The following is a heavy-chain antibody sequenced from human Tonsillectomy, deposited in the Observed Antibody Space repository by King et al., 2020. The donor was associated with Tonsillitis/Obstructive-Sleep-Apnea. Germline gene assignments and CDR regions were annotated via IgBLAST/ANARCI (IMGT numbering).Heavy chain of an antibody. V-gene: IGHV1-46*01. CDR1: GYTFTRYY. CDR2: INPSDGIT. D-gene: IGHD5-12*01. CDR3: ARDDVVARYIDS. J-gene: IGHJ4*02. Sequence: VQLVESGAEVKKPGASVMVSCKASGYTFTRYYIHWVRQARGQGLEWMGIINPSDGITTYAQKFQGRVTMTRATSTSTVNMILSSLRSEDTAVYYCARDDVVARYIDSWGQGTLVTVSS.